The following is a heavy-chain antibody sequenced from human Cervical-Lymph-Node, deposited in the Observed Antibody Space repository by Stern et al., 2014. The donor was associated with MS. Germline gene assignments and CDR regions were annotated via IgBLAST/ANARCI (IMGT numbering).Heavy chain of an antibody. V-gene: IGHV3-30*18. J-gene: IGHJ4*02. CDR2: SSFDGTTK. CDR1: GFTFSKYG. CDR3: AKTGANSLFDY. D-gene: IGHD1-14*01. Sequence: DQLVESGGGVVQPGRSLRLSCAASGFTFSKYGMHWVRQAPGEGLEWVAASSFDGTTKYYSDSVKDRFNISRDNSKNTLFLQMDSLRVEDTAVYYCAKTGANSLFDYWGQGTLVTVSS.